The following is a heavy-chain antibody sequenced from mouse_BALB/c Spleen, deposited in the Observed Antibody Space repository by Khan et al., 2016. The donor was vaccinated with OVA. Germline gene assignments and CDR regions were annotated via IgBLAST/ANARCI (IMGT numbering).Heavy chain of an antibody. CDR3: NRADVRLAY. CDR1: GFNIKDYY. V-gene: IGHV14-4*02. D-gene: IGHD3-3*01. J-gene: IGHJ3*01. CDR2: IDPENGDT. Sequence: EVQLQESGAELVRPGASVKLSCTASGFNIKDYYLHWVKQRPKQGLEWIGWIDPENGDTEYAPKFQGKATMTAATSSNTAYLQLSSLTSEDTAVYYGNRADVRLAYGGQGTLVTVSA.